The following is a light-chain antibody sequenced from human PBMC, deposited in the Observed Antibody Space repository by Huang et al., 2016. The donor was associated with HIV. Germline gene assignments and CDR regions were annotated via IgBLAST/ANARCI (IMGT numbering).Light chain of an antibody. CDR3: QQLHTYPIT. V-gene: IGKV1-13*02. Sequence: QLTQSPPSLSASVGDTIIISCRASQDIGTSLAWYQQKTGRAPKLLLSGASTFQTGVPSRFSGDSAGTFFTLFITGLQPEDFATYYCQQLHTYPITFGQGTRLDIK. CDR2: GAS. CDR1: QDIGTS. J-gene: IGKJ5*01.